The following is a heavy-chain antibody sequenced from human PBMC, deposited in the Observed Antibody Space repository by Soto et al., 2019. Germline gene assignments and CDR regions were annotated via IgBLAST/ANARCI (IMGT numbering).Heavy chain of an antibody. CDR3: AKDNNVWAGYFLDN. CDR2: INAGNGNT. CDR1: WYTFTRYA. J-gene: IGHJ4*02. Sequence: ASGKVSCKASWYTFTRYAMHWVRQAPGQRLEWMGWINAGNGNTKYSQKFQGRVTITRDTSASTAYMELRSLRSDDTAVYYCAKDNNVWAGYFLDNWRQGTLVPVSS. V-gene: IGHV1-3*01. D-gene: IGHD3-16*01.